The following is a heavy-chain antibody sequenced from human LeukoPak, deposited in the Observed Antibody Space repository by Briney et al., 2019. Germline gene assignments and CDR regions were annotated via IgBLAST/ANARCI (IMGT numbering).Heavy chain of an antibody. CDR3: AREYSSSSGGPCFDY. J-gene: IGHJ4*02. Sequence: ASETLSLTCTVSGGSISSYYWSWIRQPAGKGLEWIGQIYTSGSTNYNPSLKSRVTMSVDTSKSQFSLNLNSVTAADTAVYYCAREYSSSSGGPCFDYWGQGTLVTVSS. CDR1: GGSISSYY. D-gene: IGHD6-6*01. CDR2: IYTSGST. V-gene: IGHV4-4*07.